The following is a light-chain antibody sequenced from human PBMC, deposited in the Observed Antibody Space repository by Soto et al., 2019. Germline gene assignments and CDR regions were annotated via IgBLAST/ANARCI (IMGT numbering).Light chain of an antibody. J-gene: IGLJ1*01. CDR1: SSNIGSNT. CDR2: KGT. Sequence: QSVLTQPPSASGTPGQRVTISCSGSSSNIGSNTVNWYQQLPHKAPQVILYKGTQRPSGVSSRFSGSTSGNAASLTISGLQADDEADYFCCSSAPESTYVFGTGTKVTVL. CDR3: CSSAPESTYV. V-gene: IGLV1-44*01.